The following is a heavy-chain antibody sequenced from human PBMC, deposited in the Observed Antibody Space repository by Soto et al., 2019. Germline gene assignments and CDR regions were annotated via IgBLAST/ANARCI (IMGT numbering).Heavy chain of an antibody. J-gene: IGHJ4*02. Sequence: GGSLRLSCAASGFIFSSYGMHWVRQGPGKGLEWVAVISYDGSNKYYADPVKGRFTISRDNSKNTLYLQMNSLRAEDTAVYYCAKDINKWIQLWFFDYWGQGTLVTVSS. D-gene: IGHD5-18*01. CDR1: GFIFSSYG. CDR2: ISYDGSNK. CDR3: AKDINKWIQLWFFDY. V-gene: IGHV3-30*18.